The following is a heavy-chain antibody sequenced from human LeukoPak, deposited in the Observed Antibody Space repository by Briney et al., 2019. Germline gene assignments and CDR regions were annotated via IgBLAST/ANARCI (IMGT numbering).Heavy chain of an antibody. CDR1: GYTFTGYY. CDR3: ARDGYCSSTSCRWYYYGMDV. D-gene: IGHD2-2*03. V-gene: IGHV1-2*02. CDR2: INPSSGGT. Sequence: ASVKVSCKASGYTFTGYYMHWVRQAPGQGLEWMGWINPSSGGTNYAQKFQGRVTMTRDTSISTAYMELSRLRSDDTAVYYCARDGYCSSTSCRWYYYGMDVWGQGTTVTVSS. J-gene: IGHJ6*02.